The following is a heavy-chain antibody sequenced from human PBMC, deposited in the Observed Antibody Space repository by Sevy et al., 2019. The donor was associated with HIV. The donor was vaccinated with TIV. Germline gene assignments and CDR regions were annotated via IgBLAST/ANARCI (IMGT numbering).Heavy chain of an antibody. CDR3: ARSHPWDIYDSSGYYPDY. V-gene: IGHV3-21*01. CDR2: ISSSSSYI. Sequence: GESLKISCAASGFTFSSYSMNWVRQAPGKGLEWVSSISSSSSYIYYADSVKGRFTISRDNAKNSLYLQMNSLRAEDTAVYYCARSHPWDIYDSSGYYPDYWGQGTLVTVSS. D-gene: IGHD3-22*01. J-gene: IGHJ4*02. CDR1: GFTFSSYS.